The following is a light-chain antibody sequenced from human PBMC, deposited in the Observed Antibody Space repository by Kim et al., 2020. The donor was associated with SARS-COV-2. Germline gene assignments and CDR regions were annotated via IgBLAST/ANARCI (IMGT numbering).Light chain of an antibody. CDR1: SSDVGGYNY. Sequence: SINISCTGTSSDVGGYNYVSWYQQHPGKAPKLMIYDVSKRPSGVSNRFSGSKSGNTASLTISGLQAEDEADYYCSSYTSSSTPFYVFGTGTKVTVL. CDR3: SSYTSSSTPFYV. V-gene: IGLV2-14*03. CDR2: DVS. J-gene: IGLJ1*01.